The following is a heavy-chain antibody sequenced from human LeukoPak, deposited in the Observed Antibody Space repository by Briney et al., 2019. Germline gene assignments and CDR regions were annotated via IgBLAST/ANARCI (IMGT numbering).Heavy chain of an antibody. CDR3: TRGRAYSSGPADY. CDR1: GFTFCDYA. CDR2: IRSKAYGGTT. J-gene: IGHJ4*02. Sequence: GGSLRLSCTASGFTFCDYAMSWFRQAPGKGLEWVGFIRSKAYGGTTEYAASVKGRFTISRDDSKSIAYLQMNSLKTEDTAVYYCTRGRAYSSGPADYWGQGTLVTVSS. V-gene: IGHV3-49*03. D-gene: IGHD6-19*01.